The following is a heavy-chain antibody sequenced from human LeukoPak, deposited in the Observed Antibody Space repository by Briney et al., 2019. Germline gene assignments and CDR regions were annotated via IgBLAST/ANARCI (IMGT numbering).Heavy chain of an antibody. D-gene: IGHD4-11*01. V-gene: IGHV3-30-3*01. CDR1: GFTFSSYA. Sequence: PGGSLRLSCAASGFTFSSYAMHWVRQAPGKGLEWVAVISYDGSNKYYADSVKGRFTISRDNSKNTLYLQMNSLRAEDTAVYYCARVRYSNNYYFDYWGQGTLVTVSS. CDR3: ARVRYSNNYYFDY. J-gene: IGHJ4*02. CDR2: ISYDGSNK.